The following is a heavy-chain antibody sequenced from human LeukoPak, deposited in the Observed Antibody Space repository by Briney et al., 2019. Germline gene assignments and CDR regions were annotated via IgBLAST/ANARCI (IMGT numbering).Heavy chain of an antibody. V-gene: IGHV3-9*01. CDR2: ISWNSGSI. D-gene: IGHD6-13*01. J-gene: IGHJ6*02. Sequence: GGSLRLSCAASGFTFDDYAMHWVRQAPGKGLEWVSGISWNSGSIGYADSVKGRFTISRDNAKNSLYLQMNSLRAEDTALYYCAKDQTAGTDYYYYGMDVWGQGTTVTVSS. CDR3: AKDQTAGTDYYYYGMDV. CDR1: GFTFDDYA.